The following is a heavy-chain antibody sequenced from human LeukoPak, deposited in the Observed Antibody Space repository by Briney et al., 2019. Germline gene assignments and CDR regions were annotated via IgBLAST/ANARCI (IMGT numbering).Heavy chain of an antibody. D-gene: IGHD3-10*01. V-gene: IGHV4-39*07. CDR1: GGSISNSFYY. J-gene: IGHJ4*02. Sequence: PSETLSLTCTVSGGSISNSFYYWGWIRQPPGKGLEWIGEIYHSGSTNYNPSLKSRVTISVDKSKNQFSLKLSSVTAADTAVYYCARDPGSGSYYNEARDYWGQGTLVTVSS. CDR2: IYHSGST. CDR3: ARDPGSGSYYNEARDY.